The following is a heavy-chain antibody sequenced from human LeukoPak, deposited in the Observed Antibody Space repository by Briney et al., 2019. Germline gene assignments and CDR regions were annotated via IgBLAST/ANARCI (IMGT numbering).Heavy chain of an antibody. CDR2: IYHSGST. Sequence: SETLSLTCAVYGGSFSGYYWSWIRQPPGKGLEWIGYIYHSGSTYYNPSLKSRVTISVDRSKNQFSLKLSSVTAADTAVYYCARDVVGYFDYWGQGTLVTVSS. D-gene: IGHD2-15*01. V-gene: IGHV4-30-2*01. CDR3: ARDVVGYFDY. CDR1: GGSFSGYY. J-gene: IGHJ4*02.